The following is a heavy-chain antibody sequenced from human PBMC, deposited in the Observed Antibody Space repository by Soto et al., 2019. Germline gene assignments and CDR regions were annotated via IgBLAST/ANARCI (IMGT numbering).Heavy chain of an antibody. V-gene: IGHV4-59*12. D-gene: IGHD2-2*01. CDR2: FSYRGST. CDR1: ADSISNYY. CDR3: ARGDIVVVPVMDV. Sequence: PSETLSLTCTVSADSISNYYWSWIRQPPGKGLEWIGYFSYRGSTNYNPSLKSRVTISVDTSKNQFSLKLSSVTAADTAVYYCARGDIVVVPVMDVWGKGTTVTVSS. J-gene: IGHJ6*04.